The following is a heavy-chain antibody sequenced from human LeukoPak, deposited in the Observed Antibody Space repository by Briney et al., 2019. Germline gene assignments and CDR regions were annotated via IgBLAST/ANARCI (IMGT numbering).Heavy chain of an antibody. J-gene: IGHJ6*02. Sequence: ASVTVSCKASGYTFTSYGISWVRQAPGQGLEWMGWISAYNGNTNYAQKLQGRVTMTTDTSTSTAYMELRSLRSDDTAVYYCARDGDSSSWYVPNYYYGMDVWGQGTTVTVSS. CDR2: ISAYNGNT. V-gene: IGHV1-18*01. D-gene: IGHD6-13*01. CDR1: GYTFTSYG. CDR3: ARDGDSSSWYVPNYYYGMDV.